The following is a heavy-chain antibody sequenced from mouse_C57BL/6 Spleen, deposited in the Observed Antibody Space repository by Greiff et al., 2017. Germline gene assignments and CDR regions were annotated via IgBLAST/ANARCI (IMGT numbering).Heavy chain of an antibody. CDR3: ARHGSSSWFAY. Sequence: EVMLVESGGGLVKPGGSLKLSCAASGFTFSDYGMHWVRQAPEKGLEWVAYISSGSSTIYYADTVKGRFTISRDNAKNTLFLQMTSVRSEDTAMYYCARHGSSSWFAYWGQGTLVTVSA. CDR2: ISSGSSTI. D-gene: IGHD1-1*01. J-gene: IGHJ3*01. CDR1: GFTFSDYG. V-gene: IGHV5-17*01.